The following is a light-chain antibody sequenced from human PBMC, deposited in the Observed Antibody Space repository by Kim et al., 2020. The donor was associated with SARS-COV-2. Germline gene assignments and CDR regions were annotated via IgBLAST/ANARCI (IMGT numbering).Light chain of an antibody. CDR3: CSYAGSSTFL. J-gene: IGLJ1*01. CDR2: EVT. CDR1: SDDVGYFNL. Sequence: QSALTQPASVSGSPGQSITIPCTGSSDDVGYFNLVSWYRLHSGNGPQLVIYEVTERPSGISDRFSGSKSANTASLTISGLQADDEADYYCCSYAGSSTFLFVTGTKVTVL. V-gene: IGLV2-23*02.